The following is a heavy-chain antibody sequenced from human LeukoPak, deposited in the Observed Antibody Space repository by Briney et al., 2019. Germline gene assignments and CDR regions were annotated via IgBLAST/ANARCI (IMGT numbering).Heavy chain of an antibody. Sequence: SETLSLTCTVSGGSISGYYWSWIRQPAGKGLEWIGRLSTTGSTNYKPSLKSRVTMSVETSKNHFSRRLNSVTAADTAVYYCARDEGVGYCTDGVCPDAAVNFDYWGQGTLVTVSS. CDR3: ARDEGVGYCTDGVCPDAAVNFDY. D-gene: IGHD2-8*01. CDR1: GGSISGYY. V-gene: IGHV4-4*07. CDR2: LSTTGST. J-gene: IGHJ4*02.